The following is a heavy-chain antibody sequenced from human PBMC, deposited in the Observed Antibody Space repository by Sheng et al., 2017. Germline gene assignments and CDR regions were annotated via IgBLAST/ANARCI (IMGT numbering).Heavy chain of an antibody. CDR1: GFSLINYW. CDR2: IKEDGSEK. Sequence: EVQLVESGGGLVHPGGSLRLSCAVSGFSLINYWMAWVRQAPGKGLEWVANIKEDGSEKFYMDSVKGRFTISRDNTKNSVYLQMNSLRAEDTAIYYCARDFDGIEYWGRGTLVTVSS. CDR3: ARDFDGIEY. D-gene: IGHD2-15*01. V-gene: IGHV3-7*03. J-gene: IGHJ4*02.